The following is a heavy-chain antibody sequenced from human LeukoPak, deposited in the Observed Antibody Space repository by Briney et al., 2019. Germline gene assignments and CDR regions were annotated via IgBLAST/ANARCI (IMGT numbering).Heavy chain of an antibody. D-gene: IGHD6-19*01. CDR1: GGSIRSYY. CDR3: ARGQRGSHITIAAVAGRGYFQH. J-gene: IGHJ1*01. Sequence: PSETLSLTCTVSGGSIRSYYWSWIRQPPGKGLEWIGYIYYSGSTNYNPSLQSRVTIPVDTSKNQFSLKLSSVTAADTAVYYCARGQRGSHITIAAVAGRGYFQHWGQGTLVTVSS. CDR2: IYYSGST. V-gene: IGHV4-59*12.